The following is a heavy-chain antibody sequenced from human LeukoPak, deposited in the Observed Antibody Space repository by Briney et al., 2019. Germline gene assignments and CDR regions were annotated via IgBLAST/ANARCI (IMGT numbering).Heavy chain of an antibody. CDR1: GFTFSSYE. J-gene: IGHJ3*02. CDR2: ISSSGSTI. Sequence: GGSLRLSCAASGFTFSSYEMNWIRQAPGKGLEWVSYISSSGSTIYYADSVKGRFTISRDNAKNSLYLQMNSLRAEDTAVYYCARGGFGGADAFDIWGQGTMVTVSS. V-gene: IGHV3-48*03. D-gene: IGHD3-10*01. CDR3: ARGGFGGADAFDI.